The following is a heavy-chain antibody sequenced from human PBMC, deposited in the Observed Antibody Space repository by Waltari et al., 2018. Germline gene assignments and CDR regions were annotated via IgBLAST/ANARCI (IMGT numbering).Heavy chain of an antibody. CDR2: IIPILGTA. CDR1: GGTFSSYA. CDR3: ATHSGSYYYYYYMDV. Sequence: QVQLVQSGAEVKKPGSSVKVSCKASGGTFSSYAISWVRQAPGQGLEWMGGIIPILGTANYTQKFQGRVTITADKSTSTAYMELSSLRSEDTAVYYCATHSGSYYYYYYMDVWGKGTTVTVSS. V-gene: IGHV1-69*14. J-gene: IGHJ6*03. D-gene: IGHD1-26*01.